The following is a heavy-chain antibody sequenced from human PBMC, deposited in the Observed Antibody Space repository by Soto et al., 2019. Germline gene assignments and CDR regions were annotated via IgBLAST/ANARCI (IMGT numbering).Heavy chain of an antibody. Sequence: EASVKVSCKASGYTFTSYGISWLRQAPGQGLEWMGWISAYNGNTNYAQKLQGRVTMTTDTSTSTAYMELRSLRSDDTAVYYCARDPEVAYYYGSGSSLDYWGQGTLVTVPQ. CDR1: GYTFTSYG. D-gene: IGHD3-10*01. CDR2: ISAYNGNT. J-gene: IGHJ4*02. V-gene: IGHV1-18*01. CDR3: ARDPEVAYYYGSGSSLDY.